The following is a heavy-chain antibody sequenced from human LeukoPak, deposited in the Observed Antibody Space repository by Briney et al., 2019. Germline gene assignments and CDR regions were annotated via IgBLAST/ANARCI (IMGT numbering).Heavy chain of an antibody. CDR2: INPSGGST. CDR3: ARVSSGTRDAFDI. Sequence: ASVKVSCKASGYTFTSYYMYWVRQAPGQGLEWMGIINPSGGSTSYAQKFQGRVTMTRGMSTSTVYMELSSLRSEDTAVYYCARVSSGTRDAFDIWGQGTMVTVSS. D-gene: IGHD3-10*01. J-gene: IGHJ3*02. CDR1: GYTFTSYY. V-gene: IGHV1-46*01.